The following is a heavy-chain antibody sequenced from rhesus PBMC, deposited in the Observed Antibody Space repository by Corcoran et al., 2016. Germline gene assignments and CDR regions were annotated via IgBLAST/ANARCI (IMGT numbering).Heavy chain of an antibody. J-gene: IGHJ4*01. CDR3: AREGYSGYSYFDY. V-gene: IGHV4-76*01. D-gene: IGHD5-42*01. Sequence: QVQLQESGPGVVKPSETLSLTCAVSGGSISSGYDWSWIRQPPGKGLEWIGYIYGSRGTTNSNPSLKNRVTISKDASKNQFSLKLGSVTDADTAVYYCAREGYSGYSYFDYWGQGVLVTVSS. CDR2: IYGSRGTT. CDR1: GGSISSGYD.